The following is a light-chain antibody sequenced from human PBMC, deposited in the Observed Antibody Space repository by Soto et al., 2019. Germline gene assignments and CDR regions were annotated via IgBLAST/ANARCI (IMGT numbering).Light chain of an antibody. J-gene: IGKJ1*01. V-gene: IGKV3-20*01. CDR2: GAS. Sequence: VLTQSPGTLSLSPGERATLSCRASQSVRSSNLAWYQQKPGQAPRLLIYGASSRATGIPHRFSGSGSGTDFTLTISRLGPEDFAVYYCQQYGSSPSTFGQGTKVDIK. CDR3: QQYGSSPST. CDR1: QSVRSSN.